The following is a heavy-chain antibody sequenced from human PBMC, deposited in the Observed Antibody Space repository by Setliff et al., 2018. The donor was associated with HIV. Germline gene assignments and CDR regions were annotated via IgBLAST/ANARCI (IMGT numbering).Heavy chain of an antibody. Sequence: SETLSLTCAVSGYSISSGYYWGWIRQPPGKGLEWIGSIYHSGSTYYNPSLKNRVSMSVDTSKNQFPLKLSSVTAADTAVFYCARLTTTYYYDSSAYYHPVWGQGTLVTVSS. CDR3: ARLTTTYYYDSSAYYHPV. CDR2: IYHSGST. CDR1: GYSISSGYY. V-gene: IGHV4-38-2*01. J-gene: IGHJ4*02. D-gene: IGHD3-22*01.